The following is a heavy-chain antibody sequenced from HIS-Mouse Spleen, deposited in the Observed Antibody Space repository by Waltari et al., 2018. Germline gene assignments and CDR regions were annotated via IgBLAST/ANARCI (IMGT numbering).Heavy chain of an antibody. Sequence: QMQLVQSGPEVKKPGTSVKVSCKASGFPFTSSALQWLRQARGQRLEWIGWIVVGSGNTNYAQKFQERVTITRDMSTSTAYMELSSLRSEDTAVYYCAAGANEYGGNWFDPWGQGTLVTVSS. CDR1: GFPFTSSA. CDR2: IVVGSGNT. V-gene: IGHV1-58*01. J-gene: IGHJ5*02. D-gene: IGHD4-17*01. CDR3: AAGANEYGGNWFDP.